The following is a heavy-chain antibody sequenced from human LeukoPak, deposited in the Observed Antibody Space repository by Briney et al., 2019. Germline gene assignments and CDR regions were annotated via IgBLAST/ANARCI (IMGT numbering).Heavy chain of an antibody. V-gene: IGHV3-48*03. CDR3: AKRGVRMVRGFIGVFDY. Sequence: PGGSLRLSCAASGFTFSSYEMNWVRQAPGKGLEWVSYISSSGSTIYYADSVKGRFTISRDNAKNSLYLQMNGLRAEDTAVYYCAKRGVRMVRGFIGVFDYWGQGTLVTVSS. D-gene: IGHD3-10*01. CDR1: GFTFSSYE. CDR2: ISSSGSTI. J-gene: IGHJ4*02.